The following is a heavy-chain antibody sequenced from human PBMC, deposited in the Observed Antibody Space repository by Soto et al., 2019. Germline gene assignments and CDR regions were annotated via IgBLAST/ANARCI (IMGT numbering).Heavy chain of an antibody. Sequence: GGSLRLSCAASGFTFSGYAMSWVRQAPGKGLDWVSGISGSGDKTYYADSVKGRFTISRDNSNSTLYLQMNSLRAEDTAVYYCAKPYDSSGYYLTFDYWGQGTLVTVCS. CDR3: AKPYDSSGYYLTFDY. CDR1: GFTFSGYA. J-gene: IGHJ4*02. D-gene: IGHD3-22*01. CDR2: ISGSGDKT. V-gene: IGHV3-23*01.